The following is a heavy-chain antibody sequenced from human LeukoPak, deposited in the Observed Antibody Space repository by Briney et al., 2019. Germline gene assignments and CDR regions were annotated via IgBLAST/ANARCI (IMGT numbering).Heavy chain of an antibody. CDR3: AKDAGDDSSGYYLRDAFDI. Sequence: GGSLRLSCVASGFIFSSYSMNWVRQAPGKGLEWVSGISWNTGTIGYADSVKGRFTISRDNAKNSLYLQMNSLRAEDTALYYCAKDAGDDSSGYYLRDAFDIWGQGTMVTVSS. D-gene: IGHD3-22*01. J-gene: IGHJ3*02. CDR2: ISWNTGTI. CDR1: GFIFSSYS. V-gene: IGHV3-9*01.